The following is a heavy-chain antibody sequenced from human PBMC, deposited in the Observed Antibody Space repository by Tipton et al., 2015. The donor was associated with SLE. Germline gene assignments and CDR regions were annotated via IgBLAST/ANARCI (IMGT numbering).Heavy chain of an antibody. D-gene: IGHD5-24*01. CDR1: GGSISSYY. J-gene: IGHJ2*01. V-gene: IGHV4-59*01. Sequence: TLSLTYTVSGGSISSYYWSWIRQPPGKGLEWIGYIYYSGSTNYDPSLKSRVTISVDTSKNQFSLKLSSVTAADTAVYYCARVGFTEMATTPQCHFDLWGRGTLVTVSS. CDR3: ARVGFTEMATTPQCHFDL. CDR2: IYYSGST.